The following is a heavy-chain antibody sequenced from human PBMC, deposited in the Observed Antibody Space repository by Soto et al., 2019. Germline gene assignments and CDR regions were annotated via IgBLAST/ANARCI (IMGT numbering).Heavy chain of an antibody. J-gene: IGHJ6*02. CDR1: GFTFSSYA. CDR2: ISGSGGST. D-gene: IGHD6-19*01. CDR3: AKAPSRYSSGWPGGNSYYYYGMDV. V-gene: IGHV3-23*01. Sequence: GGSLRLSCAASGFTFSSYAMSWVRQAPGKGLEWVSAISGSGGSTYYADSVKGRFTISRDNSKNTLYLQMNSLRAEDTAVYYCAKAPSRYSSGWPGGNSYYYYGMDVWGQGTTVTVSS.